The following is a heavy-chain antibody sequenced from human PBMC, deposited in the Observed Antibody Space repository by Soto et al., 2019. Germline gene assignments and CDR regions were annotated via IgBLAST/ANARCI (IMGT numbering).Heavy chain of an antibody. D-gene: IGHD3-3*01. Sequence: SETLSLTCTVSGGSISSSSYYWGWIRQPPGKGLEWIGSIYYSGSTYYNPSLKSRVTISVDTSKNQFSLKLSSVTAADTAVYYCARQSWSPALNDYWGQGTLVTVSS. J-gene: IGHJ4*02. CDR1: GGSISSSSYY. V-gene: IGHV4-39*01. CDR3: ARQSWSPALNDY. CDR2: IYYSGST.